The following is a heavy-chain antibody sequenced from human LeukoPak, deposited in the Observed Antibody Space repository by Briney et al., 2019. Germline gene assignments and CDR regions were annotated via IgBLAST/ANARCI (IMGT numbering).Heavy chain of an antibody. CDR1: GYTFTSYA. CDR3: ARDSLHTRRRYSYGGFDY. J-gene: IGHJ4*02. V-gene: IGHV7-4-1*02. CDR2: INTNTGNP. D-gene: IGHD5-18*01. Sequence: ASVKVSCKASGYTFTSYAMNWVRQAPGQGLEWMGWINTNTGNPTYAQGFTGRFVFSLDTSVSTAYLQISSLKAEDTAVYYCARDSLHTRRRYSYGGFDYWGQGTLVTVSS.